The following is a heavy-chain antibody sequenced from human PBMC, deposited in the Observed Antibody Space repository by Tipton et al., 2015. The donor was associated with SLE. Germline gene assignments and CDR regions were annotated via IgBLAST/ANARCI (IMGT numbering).Heavy chain of an antibody. CDR3: ARVSEGSGWSYAFDI. J-gene: IGHJ3*02. CDR1: GGSISSSSYY. Sequence: LRLSCTVSGGSISSSSYYWGWIRQPPGKGLEWIGSIYYSGSTYYNPSLKSRVTISVDTSKNQFSLKLSSVTAADTAVYYCARVSEGSGWSYAFDIWGQGTMVTVSS. D-gene: IGHD6-19*01. CDR2: IYYSGST. V-gene: IGHV4-39*07.